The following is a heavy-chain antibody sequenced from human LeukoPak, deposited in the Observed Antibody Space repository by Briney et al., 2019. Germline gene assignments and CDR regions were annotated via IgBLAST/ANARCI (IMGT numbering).Heavy chain of an antibody. D-gene: IGHD2-15*01. Sequence: SETLPLTCTVSGGSISSGSYYWSWIRQPAGKGLEWIGRIYTSGSINYNPSLGSRVTISIDTSKNQFSLKLTSVTAADTAVYYCARALGYCSGGSCYQPDYWGQGILVTVSS. CDR3: ARALGYCSGGSCYQPDY. CDR1: GGSISSGSYY. CDR2: IYTSGSI. J-gene: IGHJ4*02. V-gene: IGHV4-61*02.